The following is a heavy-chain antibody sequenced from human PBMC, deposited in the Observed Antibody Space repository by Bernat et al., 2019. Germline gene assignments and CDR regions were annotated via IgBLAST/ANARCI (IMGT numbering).Heavy chain of an antibody. V-gene: IGHV3-15*01. J-gene: IGHJ4*02. CDR2: IKSKTDGGTT. D-gene: IGHD3-9*01. CDR1: GFTFNNAW. CDR3: TTAYDIVTGYYHY. Sequence: EGHLVESGGGLVKPGGSLTLSCAASGFTFNNAWMSWVRQAPGKGLEWVGRIKSKTDGGTTDYAAPVRGRFTISRDDSKNTLYLQMNSLRTEDTAVYYCTTAYDIVTGYYHYWGQGTLVTVSS.